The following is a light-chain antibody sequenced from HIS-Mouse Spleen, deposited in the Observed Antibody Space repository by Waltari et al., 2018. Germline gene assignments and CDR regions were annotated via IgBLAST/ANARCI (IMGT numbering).Light chain of an antibody. CDR1: SSNIGSNY. CDR2: RHN. CDR3: AAWDDSLSGVV. Sequence: QSVLTQPPSASGTPGQRVTISCSGSSSNIGSNYVYWYQQLPGTAPKLLIYRHNQRPSWVPDRFSGSQSGTSASLAISGLRSEDEADYYCAAWDDSLSGVVFGGGTKLTVL. V-gene: IGLV1-47*01. J-gene: IGLJ2*01.